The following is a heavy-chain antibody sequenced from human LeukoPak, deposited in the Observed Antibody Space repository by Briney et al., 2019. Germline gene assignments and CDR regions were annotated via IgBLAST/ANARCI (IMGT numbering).Heavy chain of an antibody. D-gene: IGHD1-20*01. J-gene: IGHJ6*02. Sequence: SQTLSLTCAISGDSVSSNSAAWHWIRQSPSRGLEWLGRTYYRSKWYNDYAVSVKSRITINPDTSKNQFSLQLNSVTPEDTAVYYCARGSNNWKYGYYYGMDVWGQGTTVTVSS. CDR3: ARGSNNWKYGYYYGMDV. V-gene: IGHV6-1*01. CDR2: TYYRSKWYN. CDR1: GDSVSSNSAA.